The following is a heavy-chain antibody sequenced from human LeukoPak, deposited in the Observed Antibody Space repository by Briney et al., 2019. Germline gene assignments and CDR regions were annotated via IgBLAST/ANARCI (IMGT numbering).Heavy chain of an antibody. CDR3: ARGRTGYSYGYDY. V-gene: IGHV3-23*01. J-gene: IGHJ4*02. CDR2: ISGSGGST. D-gene: IGHD5-18*01. CDR1: GFTFSSYA. Sequence: PGGSLRLSCAASGFTFSSYAMSWVRQAPGKGLEWVSAISGSGGSTYYADSVKGRFTISRDNSKNTLYLQMNSLRAEDTAVYYCARGRTGYSYGYDYWGQGTLVTVSS.